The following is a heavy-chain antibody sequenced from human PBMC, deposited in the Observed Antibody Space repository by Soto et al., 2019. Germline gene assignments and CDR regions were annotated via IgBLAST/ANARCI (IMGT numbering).Heavy chain of an antibody. CDR1: GFTFISYS. Sequence: EVQLVDSGGGLVKPGGSLRLSCAASGFTFISYSMNWVRQAPGKGLEWVSSISSSSSYIYYADSVKGRFTISRDNAKNSLYLQMNSLRAEDTAVYYCARGVHGGYGLDYWGQGTLVTVSS. V-gene: IGHV3-21*01. J-gene: IGHJ4*02. CDR2: ISSSSSYI. D-gene: IGHD5-12*01. CDR3: ARGVHGGYGLDY.